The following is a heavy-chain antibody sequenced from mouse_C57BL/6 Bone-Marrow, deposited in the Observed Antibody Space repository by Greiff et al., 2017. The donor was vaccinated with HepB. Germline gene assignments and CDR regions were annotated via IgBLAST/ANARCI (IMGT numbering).Heavy chain of an antibody. V-gene: IGHV6-3*01. CDR1: GFTFSNYW. CDR3: TDYYYGSSPFAMDY. J-gene: IGHJ4*01. Sequence: EVKLMESGGGLVQPGGSMKLSCVASGFTFSNYWMNWVRQSPEKGLEWVAQIRLKSDNYATHYAESVKGRFTISRDDSKSSVYLQMNNLRAEDTGIYYCTDYYYGSSPFAMDYWGQGTSVTVSS. CDR2: IRLKSDNYAT. D-gene: IGHD1-1*01.